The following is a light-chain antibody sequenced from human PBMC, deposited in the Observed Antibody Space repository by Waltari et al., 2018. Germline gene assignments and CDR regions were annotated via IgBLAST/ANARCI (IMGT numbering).Light chain of an antibody. V-gene: IGKV3-15*01. Sequence: EIIINPAPDNLSVSPRERATFSCRASQSVSSNLAWYQQKPGQAPRLLIYEASTRATSIPARFRGSGSGTDFTLTISSLQSEDSAVYYCQQYNHWPPITFGQGTRLEIK. CDR2: EAS. CDR1: QSVSSN. J-gene: IGKJ5*01. CDR3: QQYNHWPPIT.